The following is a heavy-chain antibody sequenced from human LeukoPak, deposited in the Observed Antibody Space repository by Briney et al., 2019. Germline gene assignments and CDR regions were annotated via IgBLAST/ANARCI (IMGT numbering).Heavy chain of an antibody. CDR2: IIPIFGTA. D-gene: IGHD2-21*02. CDR1: GGTFSSYA. CDR3: ARAYMTATRHFDY. Sequence: SVKVSCKASGGTFSSYAISWVRQAPGQGLEWMGGIIPIFGTAKYAQKFQGRVTITADESTSTVYMELTSLRSEDTAVYYCARAYMTATRHFDYWGQGTLVTVSS. J-gene: IGHJ4*02. V-gene: IGHV1-69*13.